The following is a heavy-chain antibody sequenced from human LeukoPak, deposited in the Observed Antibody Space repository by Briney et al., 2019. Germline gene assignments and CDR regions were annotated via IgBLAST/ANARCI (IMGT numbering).Heavy chain of an antibody. CDR3: ARDFEEYGMDV. CDR1: GFIFTVYS. V-gene: IGHV3-48*01. Sequence: PGGSLRLSCAASGFIFTVYSMNWVRQAPGKGLEWVSYISGGSGTIYYADSVKGRFTISRDNAKNSLYLQMNSLRAEDTAVYYCARDFEEYGMDVWGQGTTVTVSS. J-gene: IGHJ6*02. CDR2: ISGGSGTI. D-gene: IGHD3-9*01.